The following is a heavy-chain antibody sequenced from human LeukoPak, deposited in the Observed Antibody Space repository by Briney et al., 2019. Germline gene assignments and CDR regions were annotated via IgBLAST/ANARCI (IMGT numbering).Heavy chain of an antibody. Sequence: PSETLSLTCAVYGGSFSGYYWSWIRQPPGKGLEWIGEINHSGSTNYSPSLKSRVTISVDTSKNQFSLKLSSVTAADTAVYYCARGIAAAGNYYYYYYMDVWGKGTTVTVSS. CDR2: INHSGST. CDR1: GGSFSGYY. J-gene: IGHJ6*03. D-gene: IGHD6-13*01. CDR3: ARGIAAAGNYYYYYYMDV. V-gene: IGHV4-34*01.